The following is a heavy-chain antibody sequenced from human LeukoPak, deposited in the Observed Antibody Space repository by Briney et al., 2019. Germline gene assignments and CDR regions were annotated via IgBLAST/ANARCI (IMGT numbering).Heavy chain of an antibody. Sequence: PGRSLRLSCAASGFTLSSYGMHWVRQAPGKGLEWVAVISYDGSNKYYADSVKGRFTISRDNSKNTLYLQMNSLRAEDTAVYYCAKDWYAGIAAAGNFDYWGQGTLVTVSS. J-gene: IGHJ4*02. CDR2: ISYDGSNK. CDR1: GFTLSSYG. CDR3: AKDWYAGIAAAGNFDY. D-gene: IGHD6-13*01. V-gene: IGHV3-30*18.